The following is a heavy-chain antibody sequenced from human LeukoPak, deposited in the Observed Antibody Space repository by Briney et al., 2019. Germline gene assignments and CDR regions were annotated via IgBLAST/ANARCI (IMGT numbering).Heavy chain of an antibody. CDR3: ARGLRDYVWGSYRYTDSRGAFDI. CDR1: GVSFSGYY. CDR2: INHSGST. D-gene: IGHD3-16*02. Sequence: SETLSLTCAVYGVSFSGYYWSWIRQPPGKGLEWIGEINHSGSTNYNPSLKSRVTISVDTSKNQFSLKLSSVTAADTAVYYCARGLRDYVWGSYRYTDSRGAFDIWGQGTMVTVSS. V-gene: IGHV4-34*01. J-gene: IGHJ3*02.